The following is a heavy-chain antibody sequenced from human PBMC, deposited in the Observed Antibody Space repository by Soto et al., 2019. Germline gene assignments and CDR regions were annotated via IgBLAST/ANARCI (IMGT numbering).Heavy chain of an antibody. D-gene: IGHD2-2*01. CDR3: ARPLVPAAPKFDP. Sequence: QLQLQESGPGLVKPSETLSLTCTVSGGSISSSSYYWGWIRQPPGKGLEWIGSIYYSGSTYYNPSLKSRVTISVDTSKNQFSLKLSSVTAADTAVYYCARPLVPAAPKFDPWGQGTLVTVSS. CDR1: GGSISSSSYY. CDR2: IYYSGST. V-gene: IGHV4-39*01. J-gene: IGHJ5*02.